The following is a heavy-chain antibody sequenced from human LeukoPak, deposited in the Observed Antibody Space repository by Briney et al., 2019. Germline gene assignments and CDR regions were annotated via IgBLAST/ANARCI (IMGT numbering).Heavy chain of an antibody. CDR2: INSDGSST. V-gene: IGHV3-74*01. J-gene: IGHJ4*02. CDR1: EFTFSNYW. CDR3: ARPNGYSSGWYGG. D-gene: IGHD6-19*01. Sequence: GGSLRLSCAASEFTFSNYWMHWVRQAPGKGLVWVSRINSDGSSTTYADSVKGRFTISRDNAKNTLYLQMNSLRVEDTAVYYCARPNGYSSGWYGGWGQGTLVTVSS.